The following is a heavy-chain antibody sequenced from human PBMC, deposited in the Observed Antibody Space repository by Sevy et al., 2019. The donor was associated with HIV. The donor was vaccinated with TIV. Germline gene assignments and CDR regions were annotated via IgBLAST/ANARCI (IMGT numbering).Heavy chain of an antibody. CDR3: ARDLPPSATTVAHFDY. CDR2: ISSSSSTI. CDR1: GFSFSDHR. Sequence: GGSLRLSCVGSGFSFSDHRMHWVRQAPGKGLEWILYISSSSSTIYYADSVKGRFTISRDNAKNSLYLQMNSLRTDDTAVYYCARDLPPSATTVAHFDYWGPGTLVTVSS. V-gene: IGHV3-48*01. J-gene: IGHJ4*02. D-gene: IGHD4-17*01.